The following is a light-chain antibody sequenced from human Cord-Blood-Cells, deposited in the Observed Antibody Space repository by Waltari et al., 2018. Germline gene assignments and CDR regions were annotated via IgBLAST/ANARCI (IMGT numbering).Light chain of an antibody. CDR3: QQSYSTPWT. J-gene: IGKJ1*01. V-gene: IGKV1-39*01. Sequence: DIPITQAPSSLAASGGSRIPITCRASQSISSYLNWYQQKPGKAPKLLIYAASSLQSGVPSRFSGSGSGTDFTLTISSLQPEDVATYYCQQSYSTPWTFGQGTKVEIK. CDR1: QSISSY. CDR2: AAS.